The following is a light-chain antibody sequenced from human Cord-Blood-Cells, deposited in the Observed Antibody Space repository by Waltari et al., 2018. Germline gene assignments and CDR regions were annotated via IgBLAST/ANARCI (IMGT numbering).Light chain of an antibody. V-gene: IGKV1-39*01. Sequence: DIQMTQSPSSLSASVGDRVTITCRASQSISSYLNWYQQKPGKAPKLLIYAASSLQSGVPSSFSGSGAGTDFTCIISSLQPEDFSTYYCQQSYSTPYTCGQGTKLEIK. CDR3: QQSYSTPYT. CDR2: AAS. J-gene: IGKJ2*01. CDR1: QSISSY.